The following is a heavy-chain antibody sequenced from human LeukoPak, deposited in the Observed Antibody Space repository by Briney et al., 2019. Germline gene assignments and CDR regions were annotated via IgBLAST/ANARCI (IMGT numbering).Heavy chain of an antibody. J-gene: IGHJ4*02. CDR3: ARVRDYYYDNCGYYDY. D-gene: IGHD3-22*01. CDR2: IYYTGNT. V-gene: IGHV4-59*01. Sequence: KASETLSLTRTVSGGSIGCYFWTWIRQPPGKGLEWIGHIYYTGNTNYDPSLKNRVSISVDTSKNQFSLKLTSVTSADTAKYYCARVRDYYYDNCGYYDYWGQGTLVTVSS. CDR1: GGSIGCYF.